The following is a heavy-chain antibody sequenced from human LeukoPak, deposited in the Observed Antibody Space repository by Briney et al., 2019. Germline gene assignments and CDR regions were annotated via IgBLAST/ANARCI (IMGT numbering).Heavy chain of an antibody. CDR1: GFTVSSNY. Sequence: GSLRLSCAASGFTVSSNYMSWIRQPPGKGLEWIGEINHSGSTNYNPSLKSRVTISVDTSKNQFSLKLSSVTAADTAVYYCARRTTYYDFWSGYYTNNWFDPWGQGTLVTVSS. V-gene: IGHV4-34*01. D-gene: IGHD3-3*01. CDR3: ARRTTYYDFWSGYYTNNWFDP. CDR2: INHSGST. J-gene: IGHJ5*02.